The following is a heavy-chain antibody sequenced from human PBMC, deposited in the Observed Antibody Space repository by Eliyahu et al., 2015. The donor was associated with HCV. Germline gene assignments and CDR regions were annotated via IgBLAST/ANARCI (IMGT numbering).Heavy chain of an antibody. CDR2: IWYDGSNK. CDR1: GFTFXSYG. D-gene: IGHD3-10*01. J-gene: IGHJ4*02. Sequence: QVQLVESGGXVVQPGRSLXLSXAASGFTFXSYGLHWVRQAPGKGLEWVAVIWYDGSNKYYADSVKGRFTISRDNSKNTLYLQMNSLRAEDTAVYYCARDGSGSYTFYYFDYWGQGTLVTVSS. V-gene: IGHV3-33*01. CDR3: ARDGSGSYTFYYFDY.